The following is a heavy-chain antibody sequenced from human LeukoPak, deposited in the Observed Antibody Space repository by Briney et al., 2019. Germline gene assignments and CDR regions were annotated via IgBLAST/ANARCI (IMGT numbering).Heavy chain of an antibody. D-gene: IGHD6-13*01. CDR3: ARGVAAAGTFSSPKTQRSYYYGMDV. V-gene: IGHV4-4*02. J-gene: IGHJ6*02. Sequence: KPSGTLSLTCAVSGGSISSSNWWTWVRQPPGKGLEWIGEIYLSGSTSYNPSLKSRVTISVDKSKNQFSLKVTSVTAADTAVYYCARGVAAAGTFSSPKTQRSYYYGMDVWGQGTTVTVSS. CDR1: GGSISSSNW. CDR2: IYLSGST.